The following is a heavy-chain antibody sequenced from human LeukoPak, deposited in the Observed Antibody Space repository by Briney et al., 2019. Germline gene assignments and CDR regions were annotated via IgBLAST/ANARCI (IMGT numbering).Heavy chain of an antibody. CDR2: HYCNDNK. CDR3: AYQVYSSGWHPFAY. D-gene: IGHD6-25*01. V-gene: IGHV2-5*01. Sequence: SGPTLVEPTQTLTLTCTFSGFSLTTDEVGVGWIRQPPGKALEWLAHHYCNDNKFYSPSLQSRLTITKDTSKNQVALTMTNVDPVDTATYYCAYQVYSSGWHPFAYWGPGILVTVAS. J-gene: IGHJ4*02. CDR1: GFSLTTDEVG.